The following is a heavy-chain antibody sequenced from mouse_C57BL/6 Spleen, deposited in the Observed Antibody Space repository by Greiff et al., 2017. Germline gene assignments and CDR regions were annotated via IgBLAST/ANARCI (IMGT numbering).Heavy chain of an antibody. CDR2: IWSGGST. V-gene: IGHV2-4*01. CDR1: GFSLTSYG. Sequence: VKLQESGPGLVQPSQSLSITCTVSGFSLTSYGVHWVRQPPGKGLEWLGVIWSGGSTDYNAAFISRLSISKDNSKSQVFFKMNSLQADDTAIYYCAKNGHYYGSSYYAMDYWGQGTSVTVSS. CDR3: AKNGHYYGSSYYAMDY. D-gene: IGHD1-1*01. J-gene: IGHJ4*01.